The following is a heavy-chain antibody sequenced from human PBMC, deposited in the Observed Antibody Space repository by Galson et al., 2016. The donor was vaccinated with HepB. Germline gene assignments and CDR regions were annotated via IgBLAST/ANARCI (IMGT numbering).Heavy chain of an antibody. CDR2: ISGNGGNT. CDR3: AKRQGYTSGRADS. J-gene: IGHJ4*02. V-gene: IGHV3-23*01. CDR1: GFTFNTYA. Sequence: LRLSCAASGFTFNTYAMTWVRQAPGKGLEWVSAISGNGGNTYYADSVKGRLTISKDKSKNTLYLQMNSLRVEDTAVYYCAKRQGYTSGRADSWGQGTLVTVSS. D-gene: IGHD6-19*01.